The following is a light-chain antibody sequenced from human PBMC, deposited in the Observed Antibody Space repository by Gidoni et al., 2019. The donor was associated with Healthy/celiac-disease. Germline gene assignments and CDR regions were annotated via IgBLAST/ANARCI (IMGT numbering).Light chain of an antibody. CDR2: GAS. Sequence: EIVLTQSPGTLSLSPGERATPSCRASQSVSSSYLARYQQKPGQAPRLLIYGASSRATGIPARFSGSGSGTDFTLTISRLEPEDFAVYYCQQYGSSPLTFXGXTKVXIK. CDR3: QQYGSSPLT. V-gene: IGKV3-20*01. CDR1: QSVSSSY. J-gene: IGKJ4*01.